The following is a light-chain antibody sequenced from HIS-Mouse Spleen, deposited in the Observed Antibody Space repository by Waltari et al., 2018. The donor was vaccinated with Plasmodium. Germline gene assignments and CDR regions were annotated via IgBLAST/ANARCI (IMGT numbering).Light chain of an antibody. J-gene: IGKJ3*01. CDR3: QQYYSYPFT. CDR2: AAS. Sequence: AIRMTQSPSSFSASTGDRVTITCRASQGLSSYLAWYQQKPGKAPKLRIYAASTLQSGVPSMFSGSGSGTDFTLTISCLQSEDFATYYCQQYYSYPFTFGPGTKVDIK. CDR1: QGLSSY. V-gene: IGKV1-8*01.